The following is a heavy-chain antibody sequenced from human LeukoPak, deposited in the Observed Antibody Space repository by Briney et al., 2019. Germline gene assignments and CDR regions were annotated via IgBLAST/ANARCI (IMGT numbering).Heavy chain of an antibody. CDR1: GFTFSSYS. V-gene: IGHV3-21*01. D-gene: IGHD6-19*01. J-gene: IGHJ4*02. CDR3: ARDPPGYSSGWPDDY. Sequence: GGSLRLSCAASGFTFSSYSMDWVRQAPGKGLEWVSSISSSSSYIYYADSVKGRFTISRDNAKNSLYLQMNSLRAEDTAVYYCARDPPGYSSGWPDDYWGQGTLVTVSS. CDR2: ISSSSSYI.